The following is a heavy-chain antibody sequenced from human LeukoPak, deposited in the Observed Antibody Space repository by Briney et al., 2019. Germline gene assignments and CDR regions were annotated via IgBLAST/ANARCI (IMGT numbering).Heavy chain of an antibody. J-gene: IGHJ2*01. CDR3: ASQWYFDL. CDR1: GFTFSSYS. Sequence: GGSLRLSCAASGFTFSSYSMNWVRQAPGKGREWVSYISSSSSTIYYADSVKGRFTISRDNAKNSLYLQKNSLSAEDTAVYYCASQWYFDLWGRGTLVTVSS. V-gene: IGHV3-48*01. CDR2: ISSSSSTI.